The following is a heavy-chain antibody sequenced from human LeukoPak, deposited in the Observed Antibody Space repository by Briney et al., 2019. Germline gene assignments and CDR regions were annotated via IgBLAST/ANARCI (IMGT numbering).Heavy chain of an antibody. CDR2: ISGSGGGT. CDR3: ARDRRYDFWSGSLDAFDI. CDR1: GFTFSSYA. J-gene: IGHJ3*02. Sequence: GGSLRLSCAASGFTFSSYAMNWVRQAPGKGLEWVSAISGSGGGTYYSDSVKGRFTIPRDNSENTLYLQMNSLRAEDTAVYYCARDRRYDFWSGSLDAFDIWGQGTMVTVSS. V-gene: IGHV3-23*01. D-gene: IGHD3-3*01.